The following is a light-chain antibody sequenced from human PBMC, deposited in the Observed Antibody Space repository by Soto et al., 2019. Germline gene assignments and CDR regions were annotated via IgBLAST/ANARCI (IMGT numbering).Light chain of an antibody. J-gene: IGKJ4*01. CDR1: QSISSW. Sequence: DIQMTQSPSTLSASVGDRVTITCRASQSISSWLAWYQQKPGKAPKLLIYDASSLESGVPSRFSGSGSGTEFTLTLSSLQPDDFATYYCQQCNSYPAPALFGGGTKVEIK. V-gene: IGKV1-5*01. CDR3: QQCNSYPAPAL. CDR2: DAS.